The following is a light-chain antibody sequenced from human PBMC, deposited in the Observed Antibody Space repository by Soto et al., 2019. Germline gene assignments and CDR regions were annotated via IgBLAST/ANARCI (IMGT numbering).Light chain of an antibody. CDR2: EVN. V-gene: IGLV2-8*01. CDR3: ISYAGNHNLV. CDR1: SSGVGAYIY. Sequence: QSVLTQPPSASGSPGQSVTISCTGTSSGVGAYIYVSWYQQHPGTAPKLIIYEVNKRPSGVPDRFSGSRSGNTASLTVSGLQPEDAADYYCISYAGNHNLVFGGGTKLTVL. J-gene: IGLJ2*01.